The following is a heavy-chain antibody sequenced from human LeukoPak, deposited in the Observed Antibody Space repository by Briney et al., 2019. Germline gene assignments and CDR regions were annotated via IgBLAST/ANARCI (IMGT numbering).Heavy chain of an antibody. D-gene: IGHD3-10*01. CDR1: GFSFSNYA. CDR3: ARPRDYGSGSSLDY. CDR2: IWYDGSNK. Sequence: GGSLRLSCAASGFSFSNYAMTWVRQAPGKGLEWVAVIWYDGSNKYYADSVKGRFTISRDNSKNTLYLQMNSLRAEDTAVYYCARPRDYGSGSSLDYWGQGTLVTVSS. J-gene: IGHJ4*02. V-gene: IGHV3-33*08.